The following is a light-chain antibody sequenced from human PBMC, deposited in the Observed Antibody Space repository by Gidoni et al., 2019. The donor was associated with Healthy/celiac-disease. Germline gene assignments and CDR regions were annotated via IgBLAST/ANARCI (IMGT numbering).Light chain of an antibody. J-gene: IGLJ2*01. V-gene: IGLV1-40*01. CDR2: GTS. CDR3: QSSDSSLSGSV. Sequence: QAARTQQPSVSGAPGQRVTIPCTGSSSNIGAGYDVHWDQQIPGTAPKLLIYGTSNRRSGVPDRFSGSKSGTSASLAITVLQAEDVAAYFCQSSDSSLSGSVFGGGTTLTVL. CDR1: SSNIGAGYD.